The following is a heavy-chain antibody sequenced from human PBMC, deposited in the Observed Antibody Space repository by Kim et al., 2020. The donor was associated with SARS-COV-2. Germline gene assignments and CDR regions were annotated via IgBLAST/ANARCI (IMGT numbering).Heavy chain of an antibody. CDR1: GFTFSSYG. CDR3: AKARPNSSGWYGRVWGSFDY. J-gene: IGHJ4*02. Sequence: GGSLRLSCAASGFTFSSYGMHWVRQAPGKGLEWVAVISYDGSNKYYADSVKGRFTISRDNSKNTLYLQMNSLRAEDTAVYYCAKARPNSSGWYGRVWGSFDYWGQGILVTVSS. V-gene: IGHV3-30*18. CDR2: ISYDGSNK. D-gene: IGHD6-19*01.